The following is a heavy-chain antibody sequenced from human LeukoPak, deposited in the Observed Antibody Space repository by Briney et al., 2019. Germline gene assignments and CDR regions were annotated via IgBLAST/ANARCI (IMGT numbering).Heavy chain of an antibody. CDR1: GGTFSSYA. D-gene: IGHD3-10*01. CDR2: IVPIFGTA. CDR3: ARGRFGEFTLNYYYGMDV. J-gene: IGHJ6*04. V-gene: IGHV1-69*13. Sequence: SVKLSCKASGGTFSSYAISWVRQAPGQGLEWMGGIVPIFGTANYAQKFQGRVTITADESTRTAYLELSSLRSEDTAVYYCARGRFGEFTLNYYYGMDVWPKGTTVSVST.